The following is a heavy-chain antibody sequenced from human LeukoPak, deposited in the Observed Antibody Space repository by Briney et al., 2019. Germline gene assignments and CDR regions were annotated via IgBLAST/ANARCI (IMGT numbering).Heavy chain of an antibody. D-gene: IGHD6-13*01. CDR2: IYYTGST. CDR1: GGSISNYY. Sequence: PSETLSLTCTVPGGSISNYYWNWLRQPPGKGLEWIGYIYYTGSTNYNPSLRSRVTMSVDTSKNQFSLNLKSVTPEDTAVYYCARNLIPEQLVLNFWGQGTLVTVSS. J-gene: IGHJ4*02. CDR3: ARNLIPEQLVLNF. V-gene: IGHV4-59*01.